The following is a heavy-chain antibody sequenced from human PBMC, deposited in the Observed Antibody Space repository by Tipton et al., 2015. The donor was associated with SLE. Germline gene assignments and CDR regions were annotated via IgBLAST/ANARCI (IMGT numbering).Heavy chain of an antibody. V-gene: IGHV4-30-4*01. CDR2: ISDNGIT. J-gene: IGHJ3*02. D-gene: IGHD4/OR15-4a*01. CDR1: GGSIISGDYF. Sequence: TLSLTCTVSGGSIISGDYFWTWIRQPPGKGLEWIGYISDNGITYYSPSLKSRVTLSVDSSKNQISLKLSSVTPEDTALYYCARRGSYGVKEAFDIWGQGTVVTVSS. CDR3: ARRGSYGVKEAFDI.